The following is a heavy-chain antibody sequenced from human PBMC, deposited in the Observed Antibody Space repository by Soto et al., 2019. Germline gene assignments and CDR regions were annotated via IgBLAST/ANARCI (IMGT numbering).Heavy chain of an antibody. CDR1: GFTSSSNC. D-gene: IGHD3-3*01. J-gene: IGHJ6*03. V-gene: IGHV3-7*01. Sequence: GGPLRLPCPASGFTSSSNCMSWVRQAPGKGLAWVANIKQDGSEKYYVDSVKGRYTISRDNAKNSLYLQMNSLRAEDTAVYYCARVLKDYDFWSGYYRGYYYYYMDVWGKGTTVTVSS. CDR3: ARVLKDYDFWSGYYRGYYYYYMDV. CDR2: IKQDGSEK.